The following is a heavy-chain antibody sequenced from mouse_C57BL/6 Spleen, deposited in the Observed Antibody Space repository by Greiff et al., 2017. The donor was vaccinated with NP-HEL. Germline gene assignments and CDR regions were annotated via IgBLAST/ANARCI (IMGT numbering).Heavy chain of an antibody. CDR1: GYAFSSSW. CDR3: ARHYYGSWGDC. CDR2: IYPGDGDT. D-gene: IGHD1-1*01. V-gene: IGHV1-82*01. Sequence: QVQLKESGPELVKPGASVKISCKASGYAFSSSWMNWVKQRPGKGLEWIGRIYPGDGDTNYNGKFKGKATLTADKSSSTAYMQLSSLTSEDSAVXFCARHYYGSWGDCWGQGTSVTVSS. J-gene: IGHJ4*01.